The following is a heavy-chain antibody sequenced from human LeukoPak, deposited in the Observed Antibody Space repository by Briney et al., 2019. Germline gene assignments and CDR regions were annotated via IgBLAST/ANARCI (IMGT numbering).Heavy chain of an antibody. Sequence: GGSLRLSCAASGFTFSSYAMSWVRQAPGKGLEWVSAISGSGGSTYYADSVKGRFTISRHNSVNTLYLQMNSLSAEDTAVYYCAKGSLFGVVIIGYFDYWGQGTLVTVSS. V-gene: IGHV3-23*01. CDR1: GFTFSSYA. J-gene: IGHJ4*02. CDR3: AKGSLFGVVIIGYFDY. D-gene: IGHD3-3*01. CDR2: ISGSGGST.